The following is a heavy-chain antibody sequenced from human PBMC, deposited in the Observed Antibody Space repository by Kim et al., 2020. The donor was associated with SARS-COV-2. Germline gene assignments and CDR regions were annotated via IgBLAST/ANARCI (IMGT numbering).Heavy chain of an antibody. CDR2: ISSSSSYT. Sequence: GRSLRLSCAASGFTFSDYYMSWIRQAPGKGLEWVSSISSSSSYTNYADSVKGRFTISRDNAKNSLYLQMNSLRAEDTAVYYCARHRSIDRYYCDSLDYWGQGTLVTVSS. V-gene: IGHV3-11*06. D-gene: IGHD3-22*01. CDR1: GFTFSDYY. J-gene: IGHJ4*02. CDR3: ARHRSIDRYYCDSLDY.